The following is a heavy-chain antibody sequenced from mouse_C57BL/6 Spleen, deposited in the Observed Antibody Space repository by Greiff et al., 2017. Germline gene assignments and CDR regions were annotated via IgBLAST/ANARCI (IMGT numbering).Heavy chain of an antibody. D-gene: IGHD1-1*02. J-gene: IGHJ4*01. CDR3: ASGTPDY. Sequence: EVKLQESGPGLVKPSQSLSLTCSVTGYSITSGYYWNWIRQFPGNKLEWMGYISYDGSNNYNPSLKNRISFTRDTSKNQFFLKLNSVTTEDTATYYCASGTPDYWGQGTSVTVSS. V-gene: IGHV3-6*01. CDR2: ISYDGSN. CDR1: GYSITSGYY.